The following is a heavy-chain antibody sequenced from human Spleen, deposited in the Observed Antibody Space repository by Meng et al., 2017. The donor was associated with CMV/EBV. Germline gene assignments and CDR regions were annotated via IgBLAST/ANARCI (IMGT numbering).Heavy chain of an antibody. Sequence: GQLQDSGPGLVKPSQTPSLSCNVSGVAISSGVYCWSWIRQPPGKGLGWIGLIYYSGSTYYNPSLKSRVTISVDTSKNQFSLKLSSVTAADTAVYYGARESRNWNQGGFDYWGQGTLVTVSS. CDR2: IYYSGST. V-gene: IGHV4-30-4*08. J-gene: IGHJ4*02. D-gene: IGHD1-20*01. CDR3: ARESRNWNQGGFDY. CDR1: GVAISSGVYC.